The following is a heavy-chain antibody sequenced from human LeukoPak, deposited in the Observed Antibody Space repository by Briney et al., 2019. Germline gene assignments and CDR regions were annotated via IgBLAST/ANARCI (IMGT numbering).Heavy chain of an antibody. D-gene: IGHD1-1*01. J-gene: IGHJ6*04. Sequence: PGGSLRLSCAASGFTFSTYTVNWVRKAPGKGLEWVSSISSGTSYIYYADSVKGRFTISRDNAKNSLYLQMNSLRAEDTAVYYCARDRATGTTNYYYYYGMDVWGKGTTVTVSS. V-gene: IGHV3-21*01. CDR1: GFTFSTYT. CDR3: ARDRATGTTNYYYYYGMDV. CDR2: ISSGTSYI.